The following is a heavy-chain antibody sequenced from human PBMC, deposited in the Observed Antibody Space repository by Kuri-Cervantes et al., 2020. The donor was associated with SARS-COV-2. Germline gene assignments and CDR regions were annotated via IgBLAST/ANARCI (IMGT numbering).Heavy chain of an antibody. Sequence: GGSLRLSCAASGFTFSSYSMNWVRQAPGKGLEWVSFISSSSSYIYYADSVKGRFTISRDNAKNMLFLQMNSLRAEDTAVYYCVRDGDHWNFDYWGQGTLVTVSS. J-gene: IGHJ4*02. CDR1: GFTFSSYS. V-gene: IGHV3-21*01. CDR2: ISSSSSYI. D-gene: IGHD1-1*01. CDR3: VRDGDHWNFDY.